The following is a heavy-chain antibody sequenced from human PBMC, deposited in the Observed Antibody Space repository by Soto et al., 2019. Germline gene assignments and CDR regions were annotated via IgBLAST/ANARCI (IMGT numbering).Heavy chain of an antibody. CDR3: ARGISKYSSRYEPHTLFDA. V-gene: IGHV4-30-4*01. CDR1: GGPINSPDYY. Sequence: SETLSLTCNVSGGPINSPDYYWTWIRQSPGKGLEWIGYLYFNGGTQYNPSLRTPISMSLDTSKKHFSLKMRSVTGADTAVYYCARGISKYSSRYEPHTLFDAWGQGALLPFSS. D-gene: IGHD6-13*01. J-gene: IGHJ5*02. CDR2: LYFNGGT.